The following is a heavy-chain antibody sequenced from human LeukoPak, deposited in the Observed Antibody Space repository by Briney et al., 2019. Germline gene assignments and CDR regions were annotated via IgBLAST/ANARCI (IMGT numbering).Heavy chain of an antibody. Sequence: SETLSLTCTVSGGSISSSSYYWGWIRQPPGKGLEWIGSIYYSGSTYYNPSLKSRVTISVDTSKNQFSLKLSSVTAADTAVYYCARTRADGGYDFWSGYYYYYYYMDVWGKGTTVTVSS. D-gene: IGHD3-3*01. J-gene: IGHJ6*03. CDR2: IYYSGST. CDR3: ARTRADGGYDFWSGYYYYYYYMDV. V-gene: IGHV4-39*07. CDR1: GGSISSSSYY.